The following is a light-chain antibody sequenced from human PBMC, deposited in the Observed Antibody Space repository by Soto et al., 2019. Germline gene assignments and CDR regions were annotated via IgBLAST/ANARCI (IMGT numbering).Light chain of an antibody. CDR2: EVS. CDR1: SSDVGGYSY. V-gene: IGLV2-8*01. J-gene: IGLJ1*01. Sequence: QSVLTQPPSASGSPGQSVTISCTGTSSDVGGYSYVSWYQQHPGKAPKLMIYEVSKRPSGVPDRFSGSKSGNTASLTVSGLQAEDEAHYYCGSYAGSDTYVFGTGTKVTVL. CDR3: GSYAGSDTYV.